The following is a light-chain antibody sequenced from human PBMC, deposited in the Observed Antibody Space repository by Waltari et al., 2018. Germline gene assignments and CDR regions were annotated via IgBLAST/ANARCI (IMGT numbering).Light chain of an antibody. CDR3: CSYAGSYILV. Sequence: QSTLTQPRSVSGSPGQSVTISCTGTSSDVGGYNYVSWYQQHPGKAPKLMIYEGNKRPSGVPDRVSGSKSGNTASLTISGLQAEDEADFYCCSYAGSYILVFGGGTKLTVL. CDR2: EGN. CDR1: SSDVGGYNY. J-gene: IGLJ2*01. V-gene: IGLV2-11*01.